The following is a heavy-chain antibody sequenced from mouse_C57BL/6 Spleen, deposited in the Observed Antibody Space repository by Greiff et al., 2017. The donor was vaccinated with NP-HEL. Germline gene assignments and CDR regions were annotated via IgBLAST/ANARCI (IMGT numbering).Heavy chain of an antibody. J-gene: IGHJ4*01. CDR2: IYPGDGDT. CDR3: ARTAPSGSSGSYAMDY. D-gene: IGHD3-2*02. V-gene: IGHV1-82*01. CDR1: GYAFSSSW. Sequence: QVQLQQSGPELVKPGASVKISCKASGYAFSSSWMNWVKQRPGKGLEWIGRIYPGDGDTNYNGKFKGKATLTADKSSSTAYMQLSSLTSEDSAVYFCARTAPSGSSGSYAMDYWGRGTSVTVSS.